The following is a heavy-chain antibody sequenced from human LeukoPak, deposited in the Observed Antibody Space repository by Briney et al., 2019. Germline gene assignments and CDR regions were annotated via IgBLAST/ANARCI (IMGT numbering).Heavy chain of an antibody. Sequence: GGALRLFCAASGFSLSTHGLNWVRQAAGKGLEWVSTISGTGGSAYYADSVKGRFTISRDNSKNTVSLEMSSLGLDDTAVYYCAKVHLRGVTDYWGQGTLVTVSS. V-gene: IGHV3-23*01. J-gene: IGHJ4*02. D-gene: IGHD3-10*01. CDR3: AKVHLRGVTDY. CDR1: GFSLSTHG. CDR2: ISGTGGSA.